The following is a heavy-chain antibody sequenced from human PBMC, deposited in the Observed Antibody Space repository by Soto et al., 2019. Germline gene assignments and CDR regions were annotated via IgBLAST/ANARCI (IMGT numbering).Heavy chain of an antibody. D-gene: IGHD3-9*01. CDR3: ARDRRHYDILTGYPPHYCYYGMEV. V-gene: IGHV1-69*13. J-gene: IGHJ6*02. CDR1: GGTFSSYS. CDR2: IIPIFGTA. Sequence: SVKVSCKASGGTFSSYSIGWVRQAPGQGLEWMGGIIPIFGTANYAQKFQGRVTITADESTSTAYMELSSLRSEDTAVYYCARDRRHYDILTGYPPHYCYYGMEVWGQGTTVTVSS.